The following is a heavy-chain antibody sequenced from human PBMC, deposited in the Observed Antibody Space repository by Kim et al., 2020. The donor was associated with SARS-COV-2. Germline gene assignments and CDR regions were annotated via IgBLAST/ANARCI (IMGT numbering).Heavy chain of an antibody. V-gene: IGHV3-23*01. CDR1: GFTFSSYA. Sequence: GGSLRLSCAASGFTFSSYAMSWVRQAPGKGLEWVSAISGSGGSTYYADSVKGRFTISRDNSKNTLYLQMNSLRAEDTAVYYCAIEIKSPHKDILTGYYKGIYFQHWGQGTLVTVSS. J-gene: IGHJ1*01. CDR2: ISGSGGST. CDR3: AIEIKSPHKDILTGYYKGIYFQH. D-gene: IGHD3-9*01.